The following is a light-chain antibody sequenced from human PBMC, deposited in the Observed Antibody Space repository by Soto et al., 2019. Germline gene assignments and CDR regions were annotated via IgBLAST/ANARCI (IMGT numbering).Light chain of an antibody. Sequence: DIQMTQSPSSLSASVGDRVTITCRASQGVSNYLAWYQQKPGKVPKLLIYGASTLQSGVPSRFSGSGSETAFALSISSLQPEDVATYYCQKYDSVPFTFGPGTKVDIK. J-gene: IGKJ3*01. CDR3: QKYDSVPFT. CDR1: QGVSNY. CDR2: GAS. V-gene: IGKV1-27*01.